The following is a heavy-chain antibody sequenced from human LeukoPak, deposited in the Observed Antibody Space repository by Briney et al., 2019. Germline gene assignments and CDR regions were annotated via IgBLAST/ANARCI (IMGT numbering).Heavy chain of an antibody. J-gene: IGHJ3*02. CDR2: IYYSGST. Sequence: SETLSLXCTVSGGSISSYYWSWSRQPPGKGLEWIGYIYYSGSTNYNPSLKSRVTISVDTSKNQFSLKLSSVTAADTAVYYCARARDGAFDIWGQGTMVTVSS. D-gene: IGHD5-24*01. CDR1: GGSISSYY. CDR3: ARARDGAFDI. V-gene: IGHV4-59*01.